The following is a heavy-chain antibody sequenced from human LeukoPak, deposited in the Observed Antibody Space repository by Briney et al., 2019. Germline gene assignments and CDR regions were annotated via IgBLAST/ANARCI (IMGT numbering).Heavy chain of an antibody. CDR1: GYTFTSYD. D-gene: IGHD6-19*01. Sequence: ASVKVSCKASGYTFTSYDINWVRQATGQGLEWMGWMNPNSGNTGYAQKFQGRVTMTRNTSISTAYMELSSLRSDGTAVYYCARIGGTVAGISYYMDVWGKGTTVTVSS. CDR2: MNPNSGNT. CDR3: ARIGGTVAGISYYMDV. V-gene: IGHV1-8*01. J-gene: IGHJ6*03.